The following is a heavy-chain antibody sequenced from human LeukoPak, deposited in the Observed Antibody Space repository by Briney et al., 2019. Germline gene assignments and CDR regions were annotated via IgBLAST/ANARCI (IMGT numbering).Heavy chain of an antibody. Sequence: SGPALVKPTQTLTLTCTFSGFALSTSGMCVSWIRQPPGKALEWLSRIELDDDKYYSTSLKTRPTISKKTCKNQVVITMTNMDTVDTDTYYCARCGWLLQQTFDYWGQGTLVTVSS. D-gene: IGHD3-22*01. V-gene: IGHV2-70*11. CDR1: GFALSTSGMC. CDR2: IELDDDK. J-gene: IGHJ4*02. CDR3: ARCGWLLQQTFDY.